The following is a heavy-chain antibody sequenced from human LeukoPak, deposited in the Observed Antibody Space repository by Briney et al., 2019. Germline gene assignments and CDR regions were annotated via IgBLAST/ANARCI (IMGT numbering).Heavy chain of an antibody. CDR3: ARDLTTVAPVSPVGLDY. V-gene: IGHV1-46*01. CDR2: INPSGGST. Sequence: ASVKVSCKASGYTFTSYYMHWVRQAPGQGLEWMGLINPSGGSTSYAQKFQGRVTMTRDTSTSTVYMELSSLRSEDTAVYYCARDLTTVAPVSPVGLDYWGQGTLVTVSS. CDR1: GYTFTSYY. D-gene: IGHD4-23*01. J-gene: IGHJ4*02.